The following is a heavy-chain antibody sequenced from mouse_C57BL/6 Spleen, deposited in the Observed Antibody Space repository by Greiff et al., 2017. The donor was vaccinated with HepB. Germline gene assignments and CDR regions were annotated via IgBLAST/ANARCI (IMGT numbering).Heavy chain of an antibody. CDR3: ARGDLDSSGPFAY. Sequence: VQLQQPGAELVMPGASVKLSCKASGYTFTSYWMHWVKQRPGQGLEWIGEIDPSDSYTKYNQKFKGKSTLTVDKSSSTAYMQLSSLTSEDSAVYYCARGDLDSSGPFAYWGQGTLVTVSA. D-gene: IGHD3-2*02. V-gene: IGHV1-69*01. CDR1: GYTFTSYW. CDR2: IDPSDSYT. J-gene: IGHJ3*01.